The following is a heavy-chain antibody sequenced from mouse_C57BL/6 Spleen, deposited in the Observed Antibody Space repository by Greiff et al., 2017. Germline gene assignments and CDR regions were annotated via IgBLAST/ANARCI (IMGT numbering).Heavy chain of an antibody. Sequence: QVQLQQSGAELVRPGASVKLSCKASGYTFTDYYINWVKQRPGQGLEWIARIYPGSGNTYYNEKFKGKATLTAEKSSSTAYMQLSSLTSEDSAVYFCARRGYDGYYFDYGGQGTTLTVAS. D-gene: IGHD2-3*01. CDR3: ARRGYDGYYFDY. CDR2: IYPGSGNT. CDR1: GYTFTDYY. J-gene: IGHJ2*01. V-gene: IGHV1-76*01.